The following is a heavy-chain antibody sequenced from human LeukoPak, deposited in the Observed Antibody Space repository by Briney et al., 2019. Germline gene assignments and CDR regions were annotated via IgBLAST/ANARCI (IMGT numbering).Heavy chain of an antibody. Sequence: GSSVKVSCKASGGTFSSYAISWVRQAPGQGLEWMGRIIPIFGIANYAQKLQGRVTITADKSTSTAYMELSSLRSEDTAVYYCARGRVRRVLDPYYFDYWGQGTLVTVSS. J-gene: IGHJ4*02. V-gene: IGHV1-69*04. CDR2: IIPIFGIA. D-gene: IGHD1-1*01. CDR1: GGTFSSYA. CDR3: ARGRVRRVLDPYYFDY.